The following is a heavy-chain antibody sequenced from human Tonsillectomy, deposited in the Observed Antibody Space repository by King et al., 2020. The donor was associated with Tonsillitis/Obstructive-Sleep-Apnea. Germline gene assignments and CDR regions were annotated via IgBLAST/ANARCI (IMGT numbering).Heavy chain of an antibody. CDR1: GGSYSGYY. J-gene: IGHJ5*02. CDR3: ARGPPNNWNRLSCFDP. Sequence: VQLQQWGAGLLKPSETLSLSCGVYGGSYSGYYWIWIRQPPGKGLEWIGEISDSGSTSYNPSLESRVTISVDTAKNQFSLKLSSVTAADTAVYYCARGPPNNWNRLSCFDPWGQGTLVTVSS. D-gene: IGHD1-20*01. CDR2: ISDSGST. V-gene: IGHV4-34*01.